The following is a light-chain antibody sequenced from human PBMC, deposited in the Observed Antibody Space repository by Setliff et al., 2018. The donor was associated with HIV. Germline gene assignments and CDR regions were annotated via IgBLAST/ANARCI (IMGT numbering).Light chain of an antibody. CDR2: HTS. Sequence: EIVLTQSPATLSLSPGERATVSCRASQSVSRFLAWYQQKPGQAPRLLIYHTSIRAPGIPDRLSGDGSGTDFTLTISSLEAEDFAIYYCQQRANWVTFGQGTKVDIK. V-gene: IGKV3-11*01. J-gene: IGKJ1*01. CDR1: QSVSRF. CDR3: QQRANWVT.